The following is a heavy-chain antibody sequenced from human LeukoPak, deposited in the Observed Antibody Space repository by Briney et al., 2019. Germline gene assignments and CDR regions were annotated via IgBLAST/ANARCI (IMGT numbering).Heavy chain of an antibody. CDR1: GGSISSYY. V-gene: IGHV4-59*01. Sequence: PETLSLTCTVSGGSISSYYWSWIRQPPGKGLEWIGYIYNTGATNYNPSLKSRVTMSADTSKNQFSLKLSSVTAADTAVYFCARVGGWEPKLHGVTFDYLGQGTLVTVTS. CDR2: IYNTGAT. CDR3: ARVGGWEPKLHGVTFDY. D-gene: IGHD1-26*01. J-gene: IGHJ4*02.